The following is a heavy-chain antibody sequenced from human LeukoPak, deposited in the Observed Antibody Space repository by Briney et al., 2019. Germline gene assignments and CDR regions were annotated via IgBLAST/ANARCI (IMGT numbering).Heavy chain of an antibody. CDR3: MRRDTGWNYSDY. J-gene: IGHJ4*02. D-gene: IGHD6-19*01. CDR2: IYYKGNT. CDR1: GGSIYSHY. Sequence: SETLSLTCGVSGGSIYSHYWGWIRQPPGKGLEWIGDIYYKGNTNYNPSLKSRVTISLDTSKNHLSLTLTSVVAADTATYYCMRRDTGWNYSDYWGQGILVTVSS. V-gene: IGHV4-59*08.